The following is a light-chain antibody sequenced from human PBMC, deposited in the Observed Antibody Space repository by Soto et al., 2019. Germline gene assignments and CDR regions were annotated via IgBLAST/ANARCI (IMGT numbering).Light chain of an antibody. Sequence: QSALTQPRSVSGSPGQSVIISCTGTSNDVGAYDYVSWYQQHPGKAPKLVIYDVSKRPSGVPARFSGSKSGNTASLTVSGLQAGDEADYFRSSYAVRDTFYVFGTGTKLTVL. CDR2: DVS. CDR1: SNDVGAYDY. J-gene: IGLJ1*01. V-gene: IGLV2-11*01. CDR3: SSYAVRDTFYV.